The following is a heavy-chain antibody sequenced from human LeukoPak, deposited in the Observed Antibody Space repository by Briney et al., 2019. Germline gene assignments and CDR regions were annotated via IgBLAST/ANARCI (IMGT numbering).Heavy chain of an antibody. J-gene: IGHJ4*02. Sequence: PGGSLRLSCAASGFTLDDYGMSWVRQVPGKGLEWVSGINWKGASTGYADSVKGRFTISRDNAKKSLYLQMNSLRAEDTALYYCARDSARQTYYSDRGGQFPFNYWGQGTLVTVSS. D-gene: IGHD3-22*01. CDR1: GFTLDDYG. V-gene: IGHV3-20*04. CDR3: ARDSARQTYYSDRGGQFPFNY. CDR2: INWKGAST.